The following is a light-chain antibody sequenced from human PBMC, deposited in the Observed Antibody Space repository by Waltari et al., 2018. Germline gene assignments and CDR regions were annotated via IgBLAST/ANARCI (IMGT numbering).Light chain of an antibody. V-gene: IGKV3-15*01. CDR3: QQYYSTPWT. CDR1: QNIGTS. J-gene: IGKJ1*01. CDR2: GAS. Sequence: EIEMTQSPASLSVSPGETAILTCRASQNIGTSLSWFQLRPGRAPRHLIYGASTRATGIPARFSASGSGTEFSLTISSLQSDDFAVYYCQQYYSTPWTFAQGTKVEIK.